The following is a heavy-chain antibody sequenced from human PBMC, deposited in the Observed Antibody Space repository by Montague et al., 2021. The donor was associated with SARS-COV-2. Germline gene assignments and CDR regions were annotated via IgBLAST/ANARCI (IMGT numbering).Heavy chain of an antibody. V-gene: IGHV3-23*03. CDR3: ATRYNSGWHDALDI. CDR2: IYRGGSIT. CDR1: GLTFNNYA. J-gene: IGHJ3*02. Sequence: SLRLSCAASGLTFNNYALSWVRQAPGKGLEWGSIIYRGGSITYYADALKGRYTISRDDFKNTVYLQMNSLRADDTAVYSCATRYNSGWHDALDIWGQGTMVTVSS. D-gene: IGHD6-19*01.